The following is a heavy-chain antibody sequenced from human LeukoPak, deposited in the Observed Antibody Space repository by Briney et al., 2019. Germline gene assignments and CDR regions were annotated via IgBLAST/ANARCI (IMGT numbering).Heavy chain of an antibody. D-gene: IGHD3-22*01. V-gene: IGHV3-66*01. Sequence: PGGSLRLSCAASGFTVSSNYMSWVRQAPGKGLEWVSVIYSGGSTNYADSVKGRFTISRDNSKNTLYLQMNSLRAEDTAVYYCASEGYYYDSSGYYYVVDYWGQGTLVTVSS. CDR2: IYSGGST. CDR3: ASEGYYYDSSGYYYVVDY. J-gene: IGHJ4*02. CDR1: GFTVSSNY.